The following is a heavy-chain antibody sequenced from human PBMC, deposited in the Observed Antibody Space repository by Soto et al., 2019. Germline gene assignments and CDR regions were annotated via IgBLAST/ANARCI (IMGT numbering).Heavy chain of an antibody. J-gene: IGHJ4*02. V-gene: IGHV4-39*01. CDR1: GGSISSSSYY. CDR2: IYYSGST. D-gene: IGHD6-19*01. CDR3: ARLYSSPYYFDY. Sequence: SETLSLTCTVSGGSISSSSYYWGWIRQPPGKGLEWIGSIYYSGSTYYDPSLKSRVTISVDTSKNQFSLKLSSVTAADTAVYYCARLYSSPYYFDYWGQGTLVTVSS.